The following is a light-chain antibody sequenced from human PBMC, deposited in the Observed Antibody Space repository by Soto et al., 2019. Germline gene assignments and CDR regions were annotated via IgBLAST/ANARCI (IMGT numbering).Light chain of an antibody. Sequence: EIVMTQSPDTLSVSPGDRATLSCRASQTVSTNLAWYQQKPGQAPRLLIYGASTRATGVPDRFSGSASRTEFTLTISSLQYEDFAVYYCQQYNSWPPLTFGQGTKVEIK. J-gene: IGKJ1*01. CDR2: GAS. CDR1: QTVSTN. V-gene: IGKV3-15*01. CDR3: QQYNSWPPLT.